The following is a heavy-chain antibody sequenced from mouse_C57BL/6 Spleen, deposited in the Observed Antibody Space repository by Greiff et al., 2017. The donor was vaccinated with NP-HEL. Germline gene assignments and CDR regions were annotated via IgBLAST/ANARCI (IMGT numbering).Heavy chain of an antibody. CDR2: IDPETGGT. J-gene: IGHJ4*01. Sequence: VQLVESGAELVRPGASVTLSCKASGYTFTDYEMHWVKQTPVHGLEWIGAIDPETGGTAYNQKFKGKAILTADKSSSTAYMELRSLTSEDSAVYYCTRGDPRRAMDYWGQGTSVTVSS. V-gene: IGHV1-15*01. CDR3: TRGDPRRAMDY. D-gene: IGHD2-10*02. CDR1: GYTFTDYE.